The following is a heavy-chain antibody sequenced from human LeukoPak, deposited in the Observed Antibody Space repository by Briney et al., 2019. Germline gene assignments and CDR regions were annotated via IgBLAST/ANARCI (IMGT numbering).Heavy chain of an antibody. D-gene: IGHD2/OR15-2a*01. CDR2: IYTSGST. V-gene: IGHV4-4*07. CDR1: GGSISYFY. CDR3: ARDSGFSGAQRGEF. Sequence: SETLSLTCTVSGGSISYFYWSWIRQPAGKGLEWIGRIYTSGSTNYNPSLKSRVTMSVDTSKKQFSLKLSSVTAADTAVYYCARDSGFSGAQRGEFWGQGTLVTVSS. J-gene: IGHJ4*02.